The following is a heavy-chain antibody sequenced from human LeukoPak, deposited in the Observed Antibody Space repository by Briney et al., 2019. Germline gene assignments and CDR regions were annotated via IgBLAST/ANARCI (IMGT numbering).Heavy chain of an antibody. CDR2: IYYSGST. CDR3: ARSERIVVVAALWFDP. V-gene: IGHV4-39*01. Sequence: PETLSLTCTVSGGSISGYYWSWIRQPPGKGLEWIGSIYYSGSTYYNPSLKSRVTISVDTSKNQFSLKLSSVTAADTAVYYCARSERIVVVAALWFDPWGQGTLVTVSS. CDR1: GGSISGYY. J-gene: IGHJ5*02. D-gene: IGHD2-15*01.